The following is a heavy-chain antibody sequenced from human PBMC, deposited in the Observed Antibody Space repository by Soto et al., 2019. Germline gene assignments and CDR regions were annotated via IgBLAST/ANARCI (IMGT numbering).Heavy chain of an antibody. CDR1: GGSISSSNW. J-gene: IGHJ6*02. V-gene: IGHV4-4*02. Sequence: SETLSLTCAVSGGSISSSNWWSWVRQPPGKGLEWIGEIYHSGSTNYNPSLKSRVTISVDKSKNQFSLKLSSVTAADTAVYYCARAELLWFGESHYGMDVWGQGTTVTVSS. D-gene: IGHD3-10*01. CDR2: IYHSGST. CDR3: ARAELLWFGESHYGMDV.